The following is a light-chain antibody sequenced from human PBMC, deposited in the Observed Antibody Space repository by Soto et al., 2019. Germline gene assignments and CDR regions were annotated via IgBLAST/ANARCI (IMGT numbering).Light chain of an antibody. CDR3: QQRSNWPPIT. CDR2: GAS. V-gene: IGKV3-11*01. J-gene: IGKJ5*01. Sequence: EIVLRQSPGTLSLSPGERATLSCRASHRVSSNLSWYQQKPGQAPRLLMYGASTRATGIPARCSGSGSGTDVTLTISSLEPEDFAVYYCQQRSNWPPITFGQGTRLE. CDR1: HRVSSN.